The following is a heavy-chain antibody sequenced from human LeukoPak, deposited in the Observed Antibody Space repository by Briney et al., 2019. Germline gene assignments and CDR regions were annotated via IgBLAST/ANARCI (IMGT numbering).Heavy chain of an antibody. V-gene: IGHV3-30*18. D-gene: IGHD6-19*01. Sequence: PGGSLRLSCATSGFTFSSYGMHWVRQAPGKGLEWVAVTSYDGSDTYCADSVKGRFTISRDNSKNTLYLQINSLRAEDTAVYYCAKDRWIRRISLAGQDYWGQGTLVTVSS. CDR1: GFTFSSYG. J-gene: IGHJ4*02. CDR2: TSYDGSDT. CDR3: AKDRWIRRISLAGQDY.